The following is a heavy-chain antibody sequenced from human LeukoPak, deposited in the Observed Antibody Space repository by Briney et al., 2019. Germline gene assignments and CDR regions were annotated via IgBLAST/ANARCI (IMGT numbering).Heavy chain of an antibody. CDR1: GGSISTFH. Sequence: SETLSLTCTVSGGSISTFHWTWIRQPPGKGLEWIGYVYYNGSTNYNPSLKSRVTISVDTSRNQFSLKLNSVTAADTAVYYCARQAAAGTSPFDYWGQGTLVTVSS. CDR2: VYYNGST. CDR3: ARQAAAGTSPFDY. J-gene: IGHJ4*02. V-gene: IGHV4-59*01. D-gene: IGHD6-13*01.